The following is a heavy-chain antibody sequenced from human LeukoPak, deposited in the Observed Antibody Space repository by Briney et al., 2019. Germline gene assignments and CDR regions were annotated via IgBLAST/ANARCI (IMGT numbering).Heavy chain of an antibody. CDR2: IYYSGST. CDR1: GGSISSGDYY. D-gene: IGHD3-22*01. CDR3: AREEYDSSGPIDY. J-gene: IGHJ4*02. Sequence: SETLSLTCTVSGGSISSGDYYWSWIRQPPGKGLEWIGYIYYSGSTYYNPSLKSRVTISVDTSKHQFSLKLSSVTAADTAVYYCAREEYDSSGPIDYWGQGTLVTVSS. V-gene: IGHV4-30-4*08.